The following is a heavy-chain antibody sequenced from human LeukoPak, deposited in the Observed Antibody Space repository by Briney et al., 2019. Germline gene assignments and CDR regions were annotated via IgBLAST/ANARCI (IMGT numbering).Heavy chain of an antibody. CDR1: GYTLTELS. CDR3: ATLGSSGYYFDY. D-gene: IGHD3-22*01. V-gene: IGHV1-24*01. Sequence: GASVKVSCKVSGYTLTELSMHWVRQAPGEGLEWMGGFDPEDGETIYAQKFQGRVTMTEDTSTDTAYMELSSLRSEDTAVYYCATLGSSGYYFDYWGQGTLVTVSS. J-gene: IGHJ4*02. CDR2: FDPEDGET.